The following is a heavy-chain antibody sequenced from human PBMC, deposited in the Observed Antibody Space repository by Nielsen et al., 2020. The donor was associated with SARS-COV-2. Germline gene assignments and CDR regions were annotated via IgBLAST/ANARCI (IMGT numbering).Heavy chain of an antibody. CDR3: AKRSGYTSGWYGDY. Sequence: GESLKISCAASGFPFSSYEMSWVRQAPGKGLEWVSAISASTYYADSVKGRFTISRDNSKNTLYLQMNSLRAEDTAVYYCAKRSGYTSGWYGDYWGQGTLVTVSS. D-gene: IGHD6-19*01. CDR1: GFPFSSYE. CDR2: ISAST. J-gene: IGHJ4*02. V-gene: IGHV3-23*01.